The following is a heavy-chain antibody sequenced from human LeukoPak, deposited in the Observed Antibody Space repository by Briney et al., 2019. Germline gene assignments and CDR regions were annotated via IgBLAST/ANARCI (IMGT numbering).Heavy chain of an antibody. Sequence: GRSLRLSCAASGFTFSSYGMHWVRQAPGKGLEWVAVISYDGSNKYYADSVKGRFTISRDNSKNTLYLQMNSLRAEDTAVYYCAKDLSPVTSSDAHYYYYGMDVWGKGTTVTVSS. CDR1: GFTFSSYG. CDR2: ISYDGSNK. J-gene: IGHJ6*04. D-gene: IGHD4-17*01. CDR3: AKDLSPVTSSDAHYYYYGMDV. V-gene: IGHV3-30*18.